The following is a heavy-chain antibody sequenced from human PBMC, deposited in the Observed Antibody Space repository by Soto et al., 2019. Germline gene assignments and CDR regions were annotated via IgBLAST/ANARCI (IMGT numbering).Heavy chain of an antibody. CDR1: GGTFSSYA. CDR3: ARDPRGYSYGSFDY. Sequence: SVKVSCKASGGTFSSYAISWVRQAPGQGLEWMGGIIPIFGTANYAQKFQSRVTITADESTSTAYMELSSLRSEDTAVYYCARDPRGYSYGSFDYWGQGTLVTVSS. CDR2: IIPIFGTA. D-gene: IGHD5-18*01. V-gene: IGHV1-69*13. J-gene: IGHJ4*02.